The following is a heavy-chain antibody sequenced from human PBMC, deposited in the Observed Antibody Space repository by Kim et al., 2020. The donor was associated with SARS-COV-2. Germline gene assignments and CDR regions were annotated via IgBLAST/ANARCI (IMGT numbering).Heavy chain of an antibody. CDR1: GDSISHYY. J-gene: IGHJ4*02. CDR3: ARVSCNTDHCYYPTVGYFDY. Sequence: SETLSLTCTVSGDSISHYYWSWIRQPPGRGLEWIGYIFYNGATKYNPSLKSRVAISLDTSKSQFSLRLSSVTAADTAFYYCARVSCNTDHCYYPTVGYFDYWGQGTLVTVSS. V-gene: IGHV4-59*13. D-gene: IGHD2-21*02. CDR2: IFYNGAT.